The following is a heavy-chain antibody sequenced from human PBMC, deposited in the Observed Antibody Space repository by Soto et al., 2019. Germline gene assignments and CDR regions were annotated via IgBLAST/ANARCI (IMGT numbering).Heavy chain of an antibody. CDR1: GFTFSSYG. J-gene: IGHJ6*02. CDR3: AKEDGYSYYNYYYYGMDV. CDR2: IPYDGSNK. Sequence: PGGSLRLSCAASGFTFSSYGMHWVRQAPGKGLEWVAVIPYDGSNKYYADSVKGRFTISRDNSKNTLYLQMNSLRAEDTAVYYCAKEDGYSYYNYYYYGMDVWGQGTTVTVSS. V-gene: IGHV3-30*18. D-gene: IGHD5-18*01.